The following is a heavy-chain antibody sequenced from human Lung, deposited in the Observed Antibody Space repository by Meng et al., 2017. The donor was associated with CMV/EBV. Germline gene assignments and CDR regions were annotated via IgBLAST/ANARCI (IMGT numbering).Heavy chain of an antibody. J-gene: IGHJ4*02. V-gene: IGHV3-7*02. CDR1: GLRFSRFW. Sequence: LVESGGGLVQPGGSLRLSCKVSGLRFSRFWMSWVRQAPGKGLEWVANIKEDGSEKYYVDSVKGRFTISRDNAKNSLDLQMNSLRVEDTAVYYCRDGHYSGRWGQGTLVTVSS. CDR2: IKEDGSEK. CDR3: RDGHYSGR. D-gene: IGHD2-8*01.